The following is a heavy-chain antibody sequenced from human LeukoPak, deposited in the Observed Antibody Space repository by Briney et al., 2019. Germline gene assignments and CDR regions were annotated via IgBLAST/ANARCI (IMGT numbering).Heavy chain of an antibody. J-gene: IGHJ3*01. CDR1: GGTFSSYA. D-gene: IGHD2-2*01. V-gene: IGHV1-69*13. Sequence: SVKVSCKASGGTFSSYAISWVRQAPGQGLEWMGRIIPIFGIANYAQKFQGRVTITADESTSTAYMELSSLRSEDTAVYYCASMHQDKPWGQGTMVTVSS. CDR2: IIPIFGIA. CDR3: ASMHQDKP.